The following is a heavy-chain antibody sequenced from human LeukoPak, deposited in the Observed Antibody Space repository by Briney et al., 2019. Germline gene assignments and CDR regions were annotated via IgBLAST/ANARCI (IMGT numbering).Heavy chain of an antibody. CDR1: GYTFTGYY. Sequence: AASVKVSCKASGYTFTGYYMHWVRQAPGQGLEWMGWINHNSGGTNYAQKFQGRVTMTRDTSISTAYMELSRLRSDDTAVYYCAPSGRGGPYYFDYWGQGTLVTVSS. CDR2: INHNSGGT. CDR3: APSGRGGPYYFDY. J-gene: IGHJ4*02. V-gene: IGHV1-2*02. D-gene: IGHD3-10*01.